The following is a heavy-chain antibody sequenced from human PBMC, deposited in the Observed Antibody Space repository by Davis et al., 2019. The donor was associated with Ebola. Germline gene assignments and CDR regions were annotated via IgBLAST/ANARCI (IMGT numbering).Heavy chain of an antibody. J-gene: IGHJ4*02. CDR1: GFTFSSFA. V-gene: IGHV3-21*01. CDR3: ARAPLGYYDFWSGYYKGGYFDY. Sequence: GESLKISCAASGFTFSSFAMNWVRQAPGKGLEWVSSISSSSSYIYYADSVKGRFTISRDNAKNSLYLQMNSLRAEDTAVYYCARAPLGYYDFWSGYYKGGYFDYWGQGTLVTVSS. D-gene: IGHD3-3*01. CDR2: ISSSSSYI.